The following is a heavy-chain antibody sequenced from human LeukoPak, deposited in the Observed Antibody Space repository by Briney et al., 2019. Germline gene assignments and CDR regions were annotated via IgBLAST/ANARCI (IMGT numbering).Heavy chain of an antibody. CDR3: ARQNDFRLDY. J-gene: IGHJ4*02. D-gene: IGHD3-3*01. CDR1: GYTFSSYW. V-gene: IGHV5-51*01. Sequence: GESLKISCKGSGYTFSSYWIGWVRQMPGKGLEWMGIIYPGDSDTRYSPSLQGQVTISVDTSIGTAYLQWSSLKASDTVIYYCARQNDFRLDYWGQGTLVTVSS. CDR2: IYPGDSDT.